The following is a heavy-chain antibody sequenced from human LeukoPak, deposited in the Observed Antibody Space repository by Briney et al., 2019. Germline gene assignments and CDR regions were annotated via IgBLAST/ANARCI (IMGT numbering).Heavy chain of an antibody. D-gene: IGHD2-2*01. CDR1: GYTFTGYY. CDR3: ARDPYCSSSTCYFRWFDP. CDR2: INPNGGGT. J-gene: IGHJ5*02. V-gene: IGHV1-2*02. Sequence: GASVKVSCKASGYTFTGYYMHWVRQAPGQGLEWMGWINPNGGGTNYAQTFQGRVTMTRDTSISTAYMELSRLRSDDTAVYYCARDPYCSSSTCYFRWFDPWGQGTLVTVSS.